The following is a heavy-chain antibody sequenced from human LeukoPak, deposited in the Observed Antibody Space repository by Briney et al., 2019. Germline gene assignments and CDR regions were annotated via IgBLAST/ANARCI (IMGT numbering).Heavy chain of an antibody. Sequence: GASVKVSCKASGYTFTSYAMTWVRQASGQGLEWMGWINTNTGNPAYAQGFTGRFVFSLDTSVSTAYLQISSLKAEDTAVYYCARDSGLNQWLVLTYYYYYLDVWGKGTTVTVSS. J-gene: IGHJ6*03. V-gene: IGHV7-4-1*02. CDR1: GYTFTSYA. CDR3: ARDSGLNQWLVLTYYYYYLDV. CDR2: INTNTGNP. D-gene: IGHD6-19*01.